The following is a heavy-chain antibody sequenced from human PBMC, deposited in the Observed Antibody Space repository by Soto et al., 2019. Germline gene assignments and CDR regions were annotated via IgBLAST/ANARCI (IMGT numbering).Heavy chain of an antibody. CDR3: ARLKAGVRKYDTSGYFPFDY. V-gene: IGHV5-51*01. D-gene: IGHD3-22*01. CDR2: IYPCDSDT. CDR1: GYTFINNW. Sequence: PXESLRIFFTVSGYTFINNWIAWVRQMPGKGLEWMGIIYPCDSDTRYSPAFQGQVTMSVDKPIATAYLQWSSLKASDSAAYYCARLKAGVRKYDTSGYFPFDYWGQGSLVTVSS. J-gene: IGHJ4*02.